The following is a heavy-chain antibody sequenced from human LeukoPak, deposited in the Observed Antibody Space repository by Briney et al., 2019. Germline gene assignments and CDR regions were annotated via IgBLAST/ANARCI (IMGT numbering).Heavy chain of an antibody. V-gene: IGHV4-34*01. J-gene: IGHJ4*02. CDR3: ARDSLYNFWSGYYDTTYYFDY. Sequence: PSETLSLTCAVYSGSFSGHWWSWIRQPPGKGLEWIGEVTHSGNTNYNPSLKSRVTISVDTSKNQFSLNLSSMTAADTAVYYCARDSLYNFWSGYYDTTYYFDYWGQGTLVTVSS. CDR1: SGSFSGHW. D-gene: IGHD3-3*01. CDR2: VTHSGNT.